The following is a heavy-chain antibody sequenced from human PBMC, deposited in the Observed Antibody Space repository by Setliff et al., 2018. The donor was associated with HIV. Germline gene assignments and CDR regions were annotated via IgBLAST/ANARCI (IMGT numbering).Heavy chain of an antibody. J-gene: IGHJ6*02. V-gene: IGHV4-4*07. D-gene: IGHD1-26*01. Sequence: SETLSLTCTVSGSSISSHYWSWIRQPAGKGLEWIGRIYTSGNTNYNPSLKSRVTMSVDTSKNQFSLKLSSVTAADTAVYYCARDSELGLNYHYGMDVWGQGTTVTVSS. CDR2: IYTSGNT. CDR3: ARDSELGLNYHYGMDV. CDR1: GSSISSHY.